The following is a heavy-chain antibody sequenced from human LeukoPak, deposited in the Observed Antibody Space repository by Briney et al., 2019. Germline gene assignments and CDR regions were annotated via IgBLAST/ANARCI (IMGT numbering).Heavy chain of an antibody. Sequence: SETLSLTCTVSGGSISSNIYYWGWIRQSPGKGLEWIANIHYSGSTYYNPSLKSRVTISVDTSKSQFSLELSSVTAADTAVYYCARVSDSRSVGPFDYWGQGTLVTVSS. CDR3: ARVSDSRSVGPFDY. CDR1: GGSISSNIYY. J-gene: IGHJ4*02. V-gene: IGHV4-39*07. CDR2: IHYSGST. D-gene: IGHD3-3*02.